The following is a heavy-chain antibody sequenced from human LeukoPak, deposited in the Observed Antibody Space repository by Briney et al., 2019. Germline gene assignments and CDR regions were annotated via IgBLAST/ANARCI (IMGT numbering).Heavy chain of an antibody. V-gene: IGHV3-23*01. Sequence: GGSPRLSCAASGFTFSTYAMSWVRQAPGKGLEWVSTIRNSGTNTYYAASVEGRFTISRDNSKNTLYLQMSSLRAEDTAVYYCAKRSPYYFDYWGQGTLVTVSS. J-gene: IGHJ4*02. CDR1: GFTFSTYA. CDR2: IRNSGTNT. CDR3: AKRSPYYFDY.